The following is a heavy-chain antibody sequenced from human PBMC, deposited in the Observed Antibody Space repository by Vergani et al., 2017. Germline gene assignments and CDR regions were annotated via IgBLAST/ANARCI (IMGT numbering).Heavy chain of an antibody. V-gene: IGHV3-23*01. CDR2: VSADGDST. CDR3: AKARDPNCKGGNCYSYYYGLDL. J-gene: IGHJ6*02. Sequence: EVKLLESGGGLVQSGGSLRLSCAGSGFTFSNFGMTWVRQAPGKGLEWVSTVSADGDSTYYAESVKGRFTISRDNPKNTLYLQMNSLRVEDTAIYYCAKARDPNCKGGNCYSYYYGLDLWGQGTTVTVSS. CDR1: GFTFSNFG. D-gene: IGHD2-21*01.